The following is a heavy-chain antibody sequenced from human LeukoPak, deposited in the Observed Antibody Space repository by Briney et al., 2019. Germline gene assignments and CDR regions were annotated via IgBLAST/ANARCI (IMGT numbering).Heavy chain of an antibody. Sequence: PGGSLRLSCAASGFTFSSYRMNWVRQAPGKGLEWVSSISSSSYIYYADSVKGRFTISRDNAKNSLYLQMNSLRAEDTAVYYCASYYGDYVGGMDVWGQGTTVTVSS. CDR2: ISSSSYI. V-gene: IGHV3-21*01. D-gene: IGHD4-17*01. J-gene: IGHJ6*02. CDR1: GFTFSSYR. CDR3: ASYYGDYVGGMDV.